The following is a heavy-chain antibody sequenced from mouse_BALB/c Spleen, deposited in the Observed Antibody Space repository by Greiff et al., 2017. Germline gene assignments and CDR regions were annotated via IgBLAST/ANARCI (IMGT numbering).Heavy chain of an antibody. V-gene: IGHV5-17*02. CDR1: GFTFSSFG. J-gene: IGHJ1*01. CDR3: ARGDYYGYWYFDV. Sequence: EVMLVESGGGLVQPGGSRKLSCAASGFTFSSFGMHWVRQAPEKGLEWVAYISSGSSTIYYADTVKGRFTISRDNPKNTLFLQMTSLRSEDTAMYYCARGDYYGYWYFDVWGAGTTVTVSS. D-gene: IGHD1-1*01. CDR2: ISSGSSTI.